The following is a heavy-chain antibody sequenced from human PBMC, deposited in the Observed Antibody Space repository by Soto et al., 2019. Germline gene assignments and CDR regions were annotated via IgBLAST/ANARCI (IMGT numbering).Heavy chain of an antibody. V-gene: IGHV3-30*18. CDR2: ISSDGTNK. D-gene: IGHD2-2*01. Sequence: QVQLVESGGGVVQPGRSLRLSCAASGFTFSVYGMHWVRQAPGKGLEWVATISSDGTNKYNADSVRGRFIISRDNSRDTLHLQMNSLRAEDTAVYYCGKDKYQLLPYGMDVWGQGTTVTVSS. J-gene: IGHJ6*02. CDR3: GKDKYQLLPYGMDV. CDR1: GFTFSVYG.